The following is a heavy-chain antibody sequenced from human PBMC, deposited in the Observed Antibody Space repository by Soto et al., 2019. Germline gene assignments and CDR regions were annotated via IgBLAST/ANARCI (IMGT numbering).Heavy chain of an antibody. CDR1: GFTVSSNY. J-gene: IGHJ3*02. Sequence: LRLSCAASGFTVSSNYMSWVRQAPGKGLEWVSVIYSGGSTYYADSVKGRFTISRDNSKNTLYLQMNSLRAEDTAVYYCARGLRFLEWSPPDAFDIWGQGTMVTVSS. CDR3: ARGLRFLEWSPPDAFDI. CDR2: IYSGGST. D-gene: IGHD3-3*01. V-gene: IGHV3-53*01.